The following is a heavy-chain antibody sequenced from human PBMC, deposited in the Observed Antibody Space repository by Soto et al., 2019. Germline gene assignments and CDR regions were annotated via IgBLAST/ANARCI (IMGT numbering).Heavy chain of an antibody. CDR3: ATRRGAGSYFDS. V-gene: IGHV3-30*03. Sequence: QVQLVESGGGVVQPGRSLRLSCAASGFSFSTYGMHWVRQAPGKGLEWVAVISYEGGNKYYADSVKGRFTISRDNSKSTLYLQMSSLTAEDTAVYYCATRRGAGSYFDSWGHGTLVTVSS. D-gene: IGHD5-12*01. J-gene: IGHJ4*01. CDR1: GFSFSTYG. CDR2: ISYEGGNK.